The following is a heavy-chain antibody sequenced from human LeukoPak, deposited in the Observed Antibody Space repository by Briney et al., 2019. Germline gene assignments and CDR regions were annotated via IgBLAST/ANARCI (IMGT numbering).Heavy chain of an antibody. CDR3: ARDREHYGSGSTSLFDY. D-gene: IGHD3-10*01. V-gene: IGHV1-18*01. Sequence: ASVKVSCKASGYTFTSYGISWVRQAPGQGLEWMGWISAYNGNTNYVQKLQGRVTMTTDTSTSTAYMELRSLRSDDTAVYYCARDREHYGSGSTSLFDYWGQGTLVTVSS. CDR2: ISAYNGNT. J-gene: IGHJ4*02. CDR1: GYTFTSYG.